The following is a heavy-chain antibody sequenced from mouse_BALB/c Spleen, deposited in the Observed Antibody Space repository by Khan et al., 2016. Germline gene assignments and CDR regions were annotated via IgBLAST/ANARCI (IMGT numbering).Heavy chain of an antibody. Sequence: EVQLQESGPSLVKPSQTLSLTCSVTGDSITSGYWNWIRKFPGNKFEYMGYISYSGTTYYNPSIKSRISITRDTSKNQFYLQLNSVNAEDIATYYCSTYDGYFVDYWGQGTTLTDAS. CDR1: GDSITSGY. D-gene: IGHD2-3*01. CDR3: STYDGYFVDY. CDR2: ISYSGTT. V-gene: IGHV3-8*02. J-gene: IGHJ2*01.